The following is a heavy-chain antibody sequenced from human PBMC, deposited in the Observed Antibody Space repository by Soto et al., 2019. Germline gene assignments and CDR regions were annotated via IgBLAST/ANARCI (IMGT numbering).Heavy chain of an antibody. CDR1: GYTFSSNG. V-gene: IGHV1-18*04. CDR3: VRQSGYSSGWSDH. Sequence: QVQLVQSGAEVKKPGASVKVSCKTSGYTFSSNGISWVRQAPGQGLEWMGWISTFNGNAHYSQKFQDRVTMTTDKSTNTVYMEVTSLRSDDTAMYYCVRQSGYSSGWSDHWGQGTLVTVSS. CDR2: ISTFNGNA. D-gene: IGHD3-22*01. J-gene: IGHJ5*02.